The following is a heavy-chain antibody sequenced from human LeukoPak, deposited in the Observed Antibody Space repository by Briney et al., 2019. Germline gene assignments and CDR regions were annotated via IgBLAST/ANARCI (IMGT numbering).Heavy chain of an antibody. CDR3: ARGNCQSNWNYVFCWFDP. J-gene: IGHJ5*02. Sequence: RASVKVSCKASGGTFSSYAISWVRQAPGQGLEWMGWMNPNSGNTGYAQKFQGRVTMTRNTSISTAYMELSSLRSEDTAVYYCARGNCQSNWNYVFCWFDPWGQGTLVTVSS. CDR1: GGTFSSYA. CDR2: MNPNSGNT. D-gene: IGHD1-7*01. V-gene: IGHV1-8*02.